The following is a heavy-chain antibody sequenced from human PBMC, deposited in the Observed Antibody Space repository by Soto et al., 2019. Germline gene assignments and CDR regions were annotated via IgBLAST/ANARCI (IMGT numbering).Heavy chain of an antibody. D-gene: IGHD3-22*01. Sequence: SETLSLTCAVSGGSISSGGYSWSWIRQPPGKGLEWIGYISYSGSTKYNPSLKSRVTISVDTSKNQFSLKLSSVTAADTAVYYCARESQNYDSSGYYDYWGQGTLVTVSS. CDR3: ARESQNYDSSGYYDY. CDR1: GGSISSGGYS. J-gene: IGHJ4*02. CDR2: ISYSGST. V-gene: IGHV4-61*08.